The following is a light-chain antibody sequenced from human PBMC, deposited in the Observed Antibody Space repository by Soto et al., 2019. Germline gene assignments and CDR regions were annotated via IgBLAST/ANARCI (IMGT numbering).Light chain of an antibody. CDR2: GAS. Sequence: EIVLTQSPGTLSLSPGERATLFCRASQCVTSSSMAWHQQKPGQAPRLLIYGASSRATGIPDRFSGSGSGTDFALTISRLESEDFAVYYCQEYIQWPPGMFGPGTKVDIK. CDR1: QCVTSSS. CDR3: QEYIQWPPGM. V-gene: IGKV3-20*01. J-gene: IGKJ1*01.